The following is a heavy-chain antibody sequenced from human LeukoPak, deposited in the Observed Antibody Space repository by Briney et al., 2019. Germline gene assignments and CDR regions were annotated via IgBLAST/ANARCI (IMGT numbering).Heavy chain of an antibody. V-gene: IGHV1-18*01. CDR2: ITAYNDNT. CDR3: ARDLRRGSSSWYVSGGDY. Sequence: ASVKVSCKASGYTFTSYGISWVRQAPGQGLEWMGWITAYNDNTYYAQKHQGRVTMTTDTSTSTAYMELRSLRSDDTAVYYCARDLRRGSSSWYVSGGDYWGQGTLVTVSS. CDR1: GYTFTSYG. D-gene: IGHD6-13*01. J-gene: IGHJ4*02.